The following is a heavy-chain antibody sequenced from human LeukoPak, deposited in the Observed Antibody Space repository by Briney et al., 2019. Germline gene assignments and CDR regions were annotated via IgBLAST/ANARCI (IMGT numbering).Heavy chain of an antibody. CDR1: GITLSNYG. J-gene: IGHJ4*02. D-gene: IGHD3-22*01. CDR2: IKEDGSEK. V-gene: IGHV3-7*01. CDR3: ARDSSGYQ. Sequence: GGSLRLSCAVSGITLSNYGMSWVRQAPGKGLEWVANIKEDGSEKYYGDSVKGRFTISRDNAKNSLYLEMNSLRVEDTAVYYCARDSSGYQWGQGTLVTVS.